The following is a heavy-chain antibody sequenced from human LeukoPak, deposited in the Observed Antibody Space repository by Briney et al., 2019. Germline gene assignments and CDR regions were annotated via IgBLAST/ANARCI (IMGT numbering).Heavy chain of an antibody. CDR1: GGTFSFYA. D-gene: IGHD3-10*01. V-gene: IGHV1-24*01. J-gene: IGHJ4*01. CDR2: FDPKEGER. CDR3: TTREIVVEPAQTSMVRGVLWRSDF. Sequence: ASVKVSCKASGGTFSFYAITWVRQAPGKGLEWMGGFDPKEGERVYAQNFQGRFTMTEDTSSGTAYMELNSLRSEDTAAYYCTTREIVVEPAQTSMVRGVLWRSDFWGHGTLVTVSS.